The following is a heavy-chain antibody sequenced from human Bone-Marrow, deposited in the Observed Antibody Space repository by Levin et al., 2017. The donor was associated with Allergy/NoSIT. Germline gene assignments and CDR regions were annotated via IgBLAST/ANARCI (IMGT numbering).Heavy chain of an antibody. CDR2: ISYDGSYK. V-gene: IGHV3-30-3*01. J-gene: IGHJ6*02. Sequence: GGSLRLSCAASGFTFSNYAFHWVRQAPGKGLEWLSVISYDGSYKYYADSVTGRFTISRDNSKNTVYLQMNSLRAEDTAVYYCARDGSVATIFNYGMDVWGQGTAVTVSS. CDR1: GFTFSNYA. D-gene: IGHD5-12*01. CDR3: ARDGSVATIFNYGMDV.